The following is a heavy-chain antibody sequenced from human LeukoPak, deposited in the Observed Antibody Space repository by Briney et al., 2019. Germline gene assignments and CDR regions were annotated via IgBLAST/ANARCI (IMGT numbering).Heavy chain of an antibody. J-gene: IGHJ3*02. V-gene: IGHV1-18*01. CDR3: ARVEWTTTLIAPDAFDI. CDR1: GYTFTSYG. CDR2: ISAYNGNT. Sequence: ASVKVSCKASGYTFTSYGISWVRQAPGQGLEWMGWISAYNGNTNYAQKFQGRVTITADKSTSTAYMELSSLRSEDTAVYYCARVEWTTTLIAPDAFDIWGQGTMVTVSS. D-gene: IGHD3-3*01.